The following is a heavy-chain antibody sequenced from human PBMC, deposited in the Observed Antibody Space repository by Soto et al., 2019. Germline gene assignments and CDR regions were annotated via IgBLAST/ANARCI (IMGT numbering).Heavy chain of an antibody. CDR1: GFDFTYYA. CDR2: MSSDGSKI. D-gene: IGHD1-26*01. J-gene: IGHJ4*02. Sequence: QVQLVESGGGAVQPGESLRLSCVASGFDFTYYAMHWVRQAPGKGLESVAVMSSDGSKIHHTDSVKGRFTISRDNSKNTSYLQMNSLRKEDTAVYFCAKDEGVGGTLGLFDYWGQGTLVSVSS. CDR3: AKDEGVGGTLGLFDY. V-gene: IGHV3-30*18.